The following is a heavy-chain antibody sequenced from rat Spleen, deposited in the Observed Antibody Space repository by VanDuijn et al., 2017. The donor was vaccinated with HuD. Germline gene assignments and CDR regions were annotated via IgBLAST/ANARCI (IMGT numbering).Heavy chain of an antibody. CDR1: GFTFGDFY. Sequence: EVQLVESDGGLVQPGRSLKLSCAASGFTFGDFYMAWVRQAPKKGLEWVATISSDGSSINYRDSVKGRFTISRDNAKSTLYLQVDSLRSEDTATYYCARGTRNYSTYGGFVYWGQGTLVTVSS. CDR3: ARGTRNYSTYGGFVY. V-gene: IGHV5-7*01. D-gene: IGHD1-3*01. CDR2: ISSDGSSI. J-gene: IGHJ3*01.